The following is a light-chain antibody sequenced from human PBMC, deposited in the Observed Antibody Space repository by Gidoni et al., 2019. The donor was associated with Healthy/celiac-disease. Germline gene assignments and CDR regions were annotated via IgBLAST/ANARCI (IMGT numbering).Light chain of an antibody. Sequence: DIKSPQSPSSLSASVGDRVTITCQASQDISNYLNWYQQKPGKAPKLLIYDASNLETGVPSRFSGSGSGTDFTFTISSLQPEDIATYYCQQYDNPALTFGGGTKVEIK. CDR1: QDISNY. V-gene: IGKV1-33*01. J-gene: IGKJ4*01. CDR3: QQYDNPALT. CDR2: DAS.